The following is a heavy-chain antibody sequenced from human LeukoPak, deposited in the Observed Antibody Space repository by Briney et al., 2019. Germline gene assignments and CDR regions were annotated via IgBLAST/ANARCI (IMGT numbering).Heavy chain of an antibody. CDR3: ARGRDLNYNYYGLDV. CDR2: MNPDSGKT. CDR1: GYTFTSYD. V-gene: IGHV1-8*01. Sequence: ASVKVSCKASGYTFTSYDINWVRQATGQGLEWMGCMNPDSGKTGYAQKFQDRVTMTRNTSISTAYMELSSLRSEDTAVYYCARGRDLNYNYYGLDVWGQGTTVTVSS. J-gene: IGHJ6*02.